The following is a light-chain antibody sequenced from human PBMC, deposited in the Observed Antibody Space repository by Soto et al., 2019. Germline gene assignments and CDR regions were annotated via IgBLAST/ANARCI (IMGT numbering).Light chain of an antibody. J-gene: IGLJ3*02. CDR3: CSYTGLSALWV. CDR2: DVN. V-gene: IGLV2-14*03. CDR1: RSDAGGYSY. Sequence: QSALTQPASVSGSPGQSITISCTGTRSDAGGYSYVSWYQQHPGKAPKLIIFDVNNRPSGISNRFSGSESGSTASLTISGLQAEDEADYYCCSYTGLSALWVFGGGTKLTVL.